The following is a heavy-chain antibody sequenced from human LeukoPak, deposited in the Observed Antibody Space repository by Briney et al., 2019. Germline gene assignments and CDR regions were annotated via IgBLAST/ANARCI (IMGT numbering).Heavy chain of an antibody. J-gene: IGHJ5*02. Sequence: GGSLGLSCAASGFTVSNSYMSWVRQAPGKGLEWVSTIYSAGTTYYADSVQGRFTISRDNSKNTLYLQMNSLRVDDTAVYYCAREESWGQGTLVTVSS. CDR2: IYSAGTT. CDR1: GFTVSNSY. V-gene: IGHV3-53*01. CDR3: AREES.